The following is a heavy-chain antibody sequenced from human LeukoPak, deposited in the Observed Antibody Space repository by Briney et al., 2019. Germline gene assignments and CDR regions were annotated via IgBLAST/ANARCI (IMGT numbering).Heavy chain of an antibody. D-gene: IGHD1-7*01. CDR2: INHSGST. V-gene: IGHV4-34*01. Sequence: SETLSLTCAVYGGSFSGYYWSWIRQPPGKGLEWIGEINHSGSTNYNPSLKSRVTIAVDTSKNQYSLKLSSVTAAYTAVYYCARLYRKTYKWNYQPDCWGQGTLVTVSS. J-gene: IGHJ4*02. CDR1: GGSFSGYY. CDR3: ARLYRKTYKWNYQPDC.